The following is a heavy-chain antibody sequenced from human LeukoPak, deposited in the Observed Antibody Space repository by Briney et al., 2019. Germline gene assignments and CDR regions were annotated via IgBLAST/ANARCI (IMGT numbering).Heavy chain of an antibody. J-gene: IGHJ5*02. CDR2: INPNSGGT. D-gene: IGHD6-13*01. CDR1: GYTFTGYD. Sequence: ASVKVSCKASGYTFTGYDMHLVRQAPGQGLEWMGWINPNSGGTNYAQKFQGRVTMTRDTSISTAYMELSRLRSDDTAVYYCARGYSSSWYLSGFDPWGQGTLVTVSS. V-gene: IGHV1-2*02. CDR3: ARGYSSSWYLSGFDP.